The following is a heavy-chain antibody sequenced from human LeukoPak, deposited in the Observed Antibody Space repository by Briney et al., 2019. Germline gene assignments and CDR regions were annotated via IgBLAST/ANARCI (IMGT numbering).Heavy chain of an antibody. CDR2: ISYDGSNK. V-gene: IGHV3-30*04. CDR3: ARDPDYSY. D-gene: IGHD2-15*01. CDR1: GFTFSSYA. J-gene: IGHJ4*02. Sequence: GGSLRLSCAASGFTFSSYAMHWVRQAPGKGLEWVAVISYDGSNKYYADSVKGRFTISTNNSKNTLYLQMNSLRAEDTAVYYCARDPDYSYWGQGTLVTVSS.